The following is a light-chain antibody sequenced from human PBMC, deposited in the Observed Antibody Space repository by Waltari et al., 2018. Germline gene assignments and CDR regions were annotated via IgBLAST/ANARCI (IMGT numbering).Light chain of an antibody. CDR2: GNN. CDR1: FSNIGTSYD. Sequence: QSVLTQPPSVSGAPGQRVTISCTGSFSNIGTSYDVHWYRQVPGTAPKLLIYGNNNRPSGVPDRVSGSKSGTSASLAITGLQAEDEAEYFCQSYDNSLNAVIFGGGTKLTVL. CDR3: QSYDNSLNAVI. J-gene: IGLJ2*01. V-gene: IGLV1-40*01.